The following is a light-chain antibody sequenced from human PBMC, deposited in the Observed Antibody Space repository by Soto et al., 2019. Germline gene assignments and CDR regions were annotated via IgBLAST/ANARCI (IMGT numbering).Light chain of an antibody. CDR3: HQYDNLPLT. V-gene: IGKV1-33*01. J-gene: IGKJ4*01. Sequence: DIQMTQPPSSLSAFLGGRVTITCQASQDINNYINWYQQKLGKAPKLLIYDASNLETGVPSRFSGGGSGAAFSFTISSLQSEDIATYYCHQYDNLPLTFGGWTKVDIK. CDR2: DAS. CDR1: QDINNY.